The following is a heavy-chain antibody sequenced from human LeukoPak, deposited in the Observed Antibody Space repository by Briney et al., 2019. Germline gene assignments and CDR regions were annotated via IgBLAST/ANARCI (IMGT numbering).Heavy chain of an antibody. CDR3: ARDLDWILFDY. CDR1: GYTFTSYG. D-gene: IGHD3-9*01. V-gene: IGHV1-18*01. Sequence: ASVKVSCKASGYTFTSYGISWVRQAPGQGLEWMGWISVYNDNTNYAQKLQGRVTMTTDTSTTTAYMELRSLRSDDTAVYYCARDLDWILFDYWGQGTLVTVSS. J-gene: IGHJ4*02. CDR2: ISVYNDNT.